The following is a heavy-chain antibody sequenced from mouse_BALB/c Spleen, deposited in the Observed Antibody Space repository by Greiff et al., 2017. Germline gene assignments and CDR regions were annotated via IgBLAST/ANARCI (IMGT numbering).Heavy chain of an antibody. Sequence: EVQLQQSGPSLVKPSQTLSLTCSVTGDSITSGYWNWIRKFPGNKLEYMGYISYSGSTYYNPSLKSRIPITRDTSKNQYYLQLNSVTTEDTATYYCARSEYGNFAWFAYWGQGTLVTVSA. CDR2: ISYSGST. D-gene: IGHD2-10*02. V-gene: IGHV3-8*02. CDR3: ARSEYGNFAWFAY. CDR1: GDSITSGY. J-gene: IGHJ3*01.